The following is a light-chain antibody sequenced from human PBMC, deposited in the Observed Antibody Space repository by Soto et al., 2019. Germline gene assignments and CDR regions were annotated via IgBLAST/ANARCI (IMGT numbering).Light chain of an antibody. Sequence: DIVMTQSPDSLAVCLGERATINCKSSQSVFFNSNNKNYLAWYQQKPGQPPKLLIYWASTRESGVPDRFSGSGSGTDFTLTISSLQAEDVAFYYCQQYYNIPPTFGQGTKVEI. V-gene: IGKV4-1*01. CDR2: WAS. CDR1: QSVFFNSNNKNY. J-gene: IGKJ1*01. CDR3: QQYYNIPPT.